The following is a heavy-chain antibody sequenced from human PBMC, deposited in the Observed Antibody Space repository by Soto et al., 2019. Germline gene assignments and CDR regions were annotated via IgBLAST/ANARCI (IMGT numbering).Heavy chain of an antibody. Sequence: ASVKVSCKASGYSFTSYGISWVRQAPGQGPEWMGWISGHNGNTNHPQSLQGRVTMTTDTSRNTAYMELRSLRSDDTAVYYCARHRFNYYDDTVYYYFDYWGQGTLVTV. CDR2: ISGHNGNT. V-gene: IGHV1-18*04. CDR1: GYSFTSYG. CDR3: ARHRFNYYDDTVYYYFDY. D-gene: IGHD3-22*01. J-gene: IGHJ4*02.